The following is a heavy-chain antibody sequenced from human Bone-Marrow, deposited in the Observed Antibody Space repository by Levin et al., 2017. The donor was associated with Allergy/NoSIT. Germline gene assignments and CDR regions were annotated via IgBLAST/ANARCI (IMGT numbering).Heavy chain of an antibody. J-gene: IGHJ4*02. CDR3: AKHDGSGTYYNYLDF. CDR1: GFTFSSYA. Sequence: GESLKISCAASGFTFSSYAMSWVRQAPGKGLEWLSAISGGGGSIFYADSVRGRFTISRDNSKNTLYLQVNSLRAEDTAIYYCAKHDGSGTYYNYLDFWGQGTLVTVSS. V-gene: IGHV3-23*01. CDR2: ISGGGGSI. D-gene: IGHD3-10*01.